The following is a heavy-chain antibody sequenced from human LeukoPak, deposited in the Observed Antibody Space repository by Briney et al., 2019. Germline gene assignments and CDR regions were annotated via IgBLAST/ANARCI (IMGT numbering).Heavy chain of an antibody. Sequence: GGSLRLSCAASGFTFSSYWMHWVRQAPGKGPVWVSRINSDGSSTSYADSVKGRFTISRDNAKNTLYLQMNSLRAEDTAVYYCARVRAMVRGVIDYYYYMDVWGKGTTVTISS. J-gene: IGHJ6*03. CDR1: GFTFSSYW. CDR3: ARVRAMVRGVIDYYYYMDV. D-gene: IGHD3-10*01. CDR2: INSDGSST. V-gene: IGHV3-74*01.